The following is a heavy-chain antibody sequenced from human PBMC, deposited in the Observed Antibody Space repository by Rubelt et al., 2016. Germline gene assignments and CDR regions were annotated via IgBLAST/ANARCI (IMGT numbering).Heavy chain of an antibody. D-gene: IGHD6-13*01. CDR1: GGSFSGYY. CDR2: INHSGST. V-gene: IGHV4-34*01. CDR3: ARGLFPGIAGLCC. J-gene: IGHJ4*02. Sequence: QVQLQQWGAGLLKPSETLSLTCAVYGGSFSGYYWSWIRQPPGKGLEWIGEINHSGSTNYNPSLKSRVTISVDTSKNQFARELRSVTAADTAGYYCARGLFPGIAGLCCWGQGTLVTVSS.